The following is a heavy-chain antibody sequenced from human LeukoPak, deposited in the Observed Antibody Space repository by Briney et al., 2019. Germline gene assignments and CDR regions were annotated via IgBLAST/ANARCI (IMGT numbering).Heavy chain of an antibody. V-gene: IGHV3-30*04. CDR2: ISYDGSNK. Sequence: QPGRSLRLSCAASGFTFSSYAMHWVRQAPGKGLEWVAVISYDGSNKYYADSVKGRFTISRDNSKNTLDLQMNSLRAEDTAVYYCAKYLRYLDYWGQGTLVTVSS. CDR1: GFTFSSYA. J-gene: IGHJ4*02. CDR3: AKYLRYLDY. D-gene: IGHD2/OR15-2a*01.